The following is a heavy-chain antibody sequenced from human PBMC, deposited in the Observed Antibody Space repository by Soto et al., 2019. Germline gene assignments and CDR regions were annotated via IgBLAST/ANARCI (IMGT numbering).Heavy chain of an antibody. CDR1: GFGVSGNY. D-gene: IGHD6-13*01. J-gene: IGHJ4*02. V-gene: IGHV3-66*01. CDR2: IYSGGGT. CDR3: ARRYSTSWHYFDY. Sequence: TGGSLRLSCAVSGFGVSGNYMSWVRQAPGKGLEWVSVIYSGGGTSYADSVKGRFTISRDHSKNMLYLQMNSLRAEDTAVYYCARRYSTSWHYFDYWGQGTLVTVSS.